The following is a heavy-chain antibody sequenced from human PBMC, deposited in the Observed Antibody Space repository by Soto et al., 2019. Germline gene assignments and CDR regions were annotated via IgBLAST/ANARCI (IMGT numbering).Heavy chain of an antibody. CDR3: ARGDSSYCSGGSCYLEAY. CDR2: IIPILGIA. D-gene: IGHD2-15*01. CDR1: GGTFSSYT. J-gene: IGHJ4*02. Sequence: QVQLVQSGAEVKKPGSSVKVSCKASGGTFSSYTISWVRQAPGQGLEWMGRIIPILGIANYAQKFQGRVTITADKSTSTAYMELSSLRSEDTAVYYCARGDSSYCSGGSCYLEAYWGQGTLVTVSS. V-gene: IGHV1-69*02.